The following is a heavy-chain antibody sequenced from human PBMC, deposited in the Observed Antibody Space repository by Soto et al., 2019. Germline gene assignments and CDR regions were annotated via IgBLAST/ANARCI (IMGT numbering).Heavy chain of an antibody. D-gene: IGHD5-12*01. CDR1: GGSIISYF. CDR2: IYSSGNT. CDR3: ARGRPRDGYNSGHSDFDI. Sequence: PSETLSLTCNVSGGSIISYFCNLIRPPPGKGLEWIGYIYSSGNTKYNPSLKSGVTMTVDMSQNQISLSLTSVTAADTAVYYCARGRPRDGYNSGHSDFDIWGQGTMVTVSS. V-gene: IGHV4-59*01. J-gene: IGHJ3*02.